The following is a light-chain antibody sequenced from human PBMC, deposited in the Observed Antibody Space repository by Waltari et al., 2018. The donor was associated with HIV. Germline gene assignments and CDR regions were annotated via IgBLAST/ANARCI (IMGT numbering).Light chain of an antibody. CDR1: LSVNNY. J-gene: IGKJ1*01. CDR3: QQYGSSPT. V-gene: IGKV3-20*01. CDR2: DAS. Sequence: VVLTQSPGTLSLSPGERATLSCRASLSVNNYLAWYQQKPGQAPRLLIYDASNRATGIPDRVSGSGSGTDFTLTISRLEPEDFAVFYCQQYGSSPTFGQGTEVQIK.